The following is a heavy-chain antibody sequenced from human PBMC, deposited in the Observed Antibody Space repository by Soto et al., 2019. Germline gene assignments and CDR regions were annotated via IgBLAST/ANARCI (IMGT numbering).Heavy chain of an antibody. CDR2: ISGSGGHT. CDR1: GFTFGSYA. V-gene: IGHV3-23*01. D-gene: IGHD2-15*01. J-gene: IGHJ5*01. CDR3: AKDFRLAVVAVVTENWFDS. Sequence: EVQLLESGGAVVQPGGSLTNSCEASGFTFGSYAVSWVRQAPGKGLEWVSAISGSGGHTHYSDSVKGRFIISRDNSKSTMSLQMTSLRAEDSAIYYCAKDFRLAVVAVVTENWFDSWGQGTLVTVSS.